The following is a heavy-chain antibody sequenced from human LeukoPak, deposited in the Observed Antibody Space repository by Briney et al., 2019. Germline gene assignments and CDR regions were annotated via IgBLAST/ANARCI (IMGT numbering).Heavy chain of an antibody. CDR1: GYTFDGYY. CDR3: TRSSWDCSSGSCYTNFNFDH. Sequence: GSVKVSSKASGYTFDGYYMHWGRRAPGQGLEWLGWINPDTSTTKTAQKFRDRVIMGLAKSLATAYMEVTNLTSDDTAVYFCTRSSWDCSSGSCYTNFNFDHWGQGSTVTVSS. J-gene: IGHJ4*02. D-gene: IGHD2-15*01. V-gene: IGHV1-2*02. CDR2: INPDTSTT.